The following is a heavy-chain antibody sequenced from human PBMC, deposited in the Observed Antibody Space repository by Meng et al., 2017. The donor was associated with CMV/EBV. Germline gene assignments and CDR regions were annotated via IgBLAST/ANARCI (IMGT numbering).Heavy chain of an antibody. Sequence: VQLLVSGPLLLDPSHHPHYACSVSGGSIRSCDYYLLWIRQPPAKGMEWIGYTYYSGSTYSTPSLKSLVTISVDTSNNQFSLKLSSVTAANPAVSYCALVTSRVAGAFDHWGQGTLVTVSS. V-gene: IGHV4-30-4*08. CDR3: ALVTSRVAGAFDH. J-gene: IGHJ4*02. CDR1: GGSIRSCDYY. CDR2: TYYSGST. D-gene: IGHD4-11*01.